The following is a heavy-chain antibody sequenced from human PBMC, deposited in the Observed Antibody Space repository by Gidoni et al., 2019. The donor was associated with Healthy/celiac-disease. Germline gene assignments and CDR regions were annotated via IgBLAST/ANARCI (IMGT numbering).Heavy chain of an antibody. D-gene: IGHD3-10*01. V-gene: IGHV3-30-3*01. J-gene: IGHJ4*02. CDR1: GFTFSRDA. CDR3: AREGIYGSGSLDY. CDR2: ISYDGSNK. Sequence: QVQLVESGGGVVQPGRSLRLSCAASGFTFSRDAMHWVRPAPGKGLEWVAVISYDGSNKYYADSVKGRFTISRDNSKNTLYLQMNSLRAEDTAVYYCAREGIYGSGSLDYWGQGTLVTVSS.